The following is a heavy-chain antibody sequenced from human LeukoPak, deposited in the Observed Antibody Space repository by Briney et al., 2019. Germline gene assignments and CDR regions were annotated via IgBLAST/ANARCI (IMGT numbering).Heavy chain of an antibody. CDR2: INHSGST. V-gene: IGHV4-34*01. Sequence: SETLSLTCAVYGGSFSGYYWSWIRQPPGKGLEWIREINHSGSTNYNPSLKSRVTISVDTSKNQFSLKLSSVTAADTAVYYCARGQDSGSYLIWFDPWGQGTLVTVSS. D-gene: IGHD1-26*01. CDR1: GGSFSGYY. J-gene: IGHJ5*02. CDR3: ARGQDSGSYLIWFDP.